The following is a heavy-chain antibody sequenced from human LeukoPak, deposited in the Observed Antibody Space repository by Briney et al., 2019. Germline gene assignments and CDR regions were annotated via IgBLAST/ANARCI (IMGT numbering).Heavy chain of an antibody. CDR1: GYTFTSYY. J-gene: IGHJ4*02. D-gene: IGHD2-15*01. CDR3: ARDAREGYCSGGSCYSVGHPGY. V-gene: IGHV1-46*01. CDR2: INPSGGST. Sequence: ASVKVSCKASGYTFTSYYMHWVRQAPGQGLEWMGIINPSGGSTSYAQKFQGRVTMTRDTSTSTVYMELSSLRSEDTAVYYCARDAREGYCSGGSCYSVGHPGYWGQGTLVTVSS.